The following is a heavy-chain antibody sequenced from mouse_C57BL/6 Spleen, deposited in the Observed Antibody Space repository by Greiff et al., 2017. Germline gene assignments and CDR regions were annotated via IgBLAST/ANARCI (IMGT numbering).Heavy chain of an antibody. V-gene: IGHV1-52*01. J-gene: IGHJ4*01. CDR3: ARSEDGYYVPMDY. CDR2: IDPSDSET. CDR1: GYTFTSYW. Sequence: VQLQQPGAELVRPGSSVKLSCKASGYTFTSYWMHWVKQRPIQGLEWIGNIDPSDSETHYNQKFKEKATLTVDKSSSTAYMQLSSLTSEDSAVYYCARSEDGYYVPMDYWGQGTSVTVSS. D-gene: IGHD2-3*01.